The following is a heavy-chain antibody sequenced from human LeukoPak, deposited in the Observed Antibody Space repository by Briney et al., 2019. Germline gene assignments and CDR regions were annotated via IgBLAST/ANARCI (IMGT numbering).Heavy chain of an antibody. CDR2: IYYSGST. CDR3: ARADDILTPDP. Sequence: SETLSLTCTVSGGSISSYYWSWIRQPPGKGLEWIGYIYYSGSTNYNPSLKSRVTISVDTSKNQFSLKLSSVTAADTAVYYCARADDILTPDPWGQGTLVTVSS. J-gene: IGHJ5*02. D-gene: IGHD3-9*01. V-gene: IGHV4-59*01. CDR1: GGSISSYY.